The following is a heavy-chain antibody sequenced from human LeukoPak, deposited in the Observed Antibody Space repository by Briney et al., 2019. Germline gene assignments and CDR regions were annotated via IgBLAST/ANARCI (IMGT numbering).Heavy chain of an antibody. V-gene: IGHV1-2*02. CDR3: ARGLYYYDASGSFDY. D-gene: IGHD3-22*01. CDR1: GYTFTGQY. Sequence: ASVKVSCKASGYTFTGQYILWVRQAPGQGLEGMGWTNPHSGVTYCAQKCQDRVTMTRDTSISTAYMELSSLISDDTAVYYCARGLYYYDASGSFDYWGQGTLVTVSS. CDR2: TNPHSGVT. J-gene: IGHJ4*02.